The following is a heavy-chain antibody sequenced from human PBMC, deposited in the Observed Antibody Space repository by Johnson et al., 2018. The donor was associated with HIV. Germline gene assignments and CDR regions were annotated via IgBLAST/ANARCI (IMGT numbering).Heavy chain of an antibody. CDR1: GFTFSSYD. D-gene: IGHD6-13*01. CDR2: IGTAGDT. Sequence: MQLVESGGGVVQPGGSLRLSCAASGFTFSSYDMHWVRQATGKGLEWVSAIGTAGDTYYPGSVKGRFTISRENAKNSLYLQMNSLRAGDTAVYYCARSLSSSWNEGAFDIWGQGTMVTVSS. V-gene: IGHV3-13*01. CDR3: ARSLSSSWNEGAFDI. J-gene: IGHJ3*02.